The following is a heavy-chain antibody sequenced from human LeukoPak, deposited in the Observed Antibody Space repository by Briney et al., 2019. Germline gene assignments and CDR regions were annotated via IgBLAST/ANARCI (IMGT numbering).Heavy chain of an antibody. CDR1: GGSFSGYY. Sequence: SETLSLTCAVYGGSFSGYYWSWIRQPPGKGLEWIGEINHSGSTNYNPSLKSRVTISVDTSKNQFSLKLSSVTAADTAVYYCARGTGGVGATTDAYYYYGMDVWGQGTMVTVSS. J-gene: IGHJ6*02. CDR3: ARGTGGVGATTDAYYYYGMDV. V-gene: IGHV4-34*01. CDR2: INHSGST. D-gene: IGHD1-26*01.